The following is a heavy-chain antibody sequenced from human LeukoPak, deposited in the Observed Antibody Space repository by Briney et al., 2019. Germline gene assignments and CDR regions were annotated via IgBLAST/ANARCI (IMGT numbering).Heavy chain of an antibody. D-gene: IGHD5-18*01. Sequence: PSETLSLTCAVSGGSISSISSNNWAWIRQPPGKGLELIAAIHYTGSTYYNPSFMSRVTISVDTSKNQFSLKLDSLTATDTAVYYCARLPTGYPNWFDTWGQGILVTVSS. J-gene: IGHJ5*02. CDR2: IHYTGST. CDR1: GGSISSISSNN. CDR3: ARLPTGYPNWFDT. V-gene: IGHV4-39*01.